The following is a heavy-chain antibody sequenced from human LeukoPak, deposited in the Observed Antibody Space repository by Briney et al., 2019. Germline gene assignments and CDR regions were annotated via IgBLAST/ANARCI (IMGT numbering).Heavy chain of an antibody. J-gene: IGHJ4*02. V-gene: IGHV3-15*05. Sequence: PGGSLRLSCAASGFTFSKAWMIWVRQAPGKGLVWVARIKTKPEGGTTDYAAPVKGRFTISRDDSKNTLYLQMNSLKTEDTAVYYCTSSGSRWDYFDYWGQGILATVSS. D-gene: IGHD4-23*01. CDR1: GFTFSKAW. CDR3: TSSGSRWDYFDY. CDR2: IKTKPEGGTT.